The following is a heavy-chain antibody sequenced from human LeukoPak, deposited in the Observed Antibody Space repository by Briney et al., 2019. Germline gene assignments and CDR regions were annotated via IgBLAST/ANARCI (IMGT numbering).Heavy chain of an antibody. CDR3: ARGQYTDGLSY. V-gene: IGHV3-7*03. CDR1: GFTFSTYW. CDR2: IKPDGSEK. Sequence: GGSLRLSCAASGFTFSTYWMTWVRQAPGKGLEWVAIIKPDGSEKYYVDSVKGRFTISGDNAENSLFLQMNGLRPEDTAVFYCARGQYTDGLSYWGQGTLVTVSS. D-gene: IGHD5-24*01. J-gene: IGHJ4*02.